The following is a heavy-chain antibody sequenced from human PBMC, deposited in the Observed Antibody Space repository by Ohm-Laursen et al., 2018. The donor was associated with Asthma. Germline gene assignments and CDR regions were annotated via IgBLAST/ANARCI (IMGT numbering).Heavy chain of an antibody. J-gene: IGHJ5*02. CDR2: INHSGST. CDR3: ARRLPPYCSSTSCPKNWFDP. Sequence: SDTLSLTCAVYGGSFSGCYWSWIRQPPGKGLEWIGEINHSGSTNYNPSLKSRVTISVDTSKNQFSLKLSSVTAADTAVYYCARRLPPYCSSTSCPKNWFDPWGQGTLVTVSS. D-gene: IGHD2-2*01. V-gene: IGHV4-34*01. CDR1: GGSFSGCY.